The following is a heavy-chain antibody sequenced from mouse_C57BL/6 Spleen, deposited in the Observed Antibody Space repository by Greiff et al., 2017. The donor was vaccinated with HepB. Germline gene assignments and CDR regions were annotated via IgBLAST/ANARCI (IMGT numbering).Heavy chain of an antibody. CDR2: IYPRSGNT. D-gene: IGHD1-1*01. J-gene: IGHJ2*01. V-gene: IGHV1-81*01. CDR3: ARYYYGSSYGGYYFDY. CDR1: GYTFTSYG. Sequence: QVQLQQSGAELARPGASVKLSCKASGYTFTSYGISWVKQRTGQGLEWIGEIYPRSGNTYYNEKFKGKATLTADKSSSTAYMELRSLTSEDSAVYFCARYYYGSSYGGYYFDYWGQGTTLTVSS.